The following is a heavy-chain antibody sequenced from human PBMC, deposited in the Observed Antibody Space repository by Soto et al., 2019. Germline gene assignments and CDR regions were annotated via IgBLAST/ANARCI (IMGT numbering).Heavy chain of an antibody. CDR2: IAYDGRNK. J-gene: IGHJ4*02. Sequence: QVQLVESGGGVVQPGRSLRLSCAASGFTFSSYAMHWVRQAPGKGLEWVAVIAYDGRNKYYADSVKGRFTISRDNSKNTLYLQMTSLRIEDTAVYYCARELERVFDYWCQGTLVTVAS. V-gene: IGHV3-30*04. CDR3: ARELERVFDY. D-gene: IGHD1-1*01. CDR1: GFTFSSYA.